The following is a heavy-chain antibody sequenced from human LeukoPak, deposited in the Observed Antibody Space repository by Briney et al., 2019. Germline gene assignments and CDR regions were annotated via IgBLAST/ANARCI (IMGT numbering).Heavy chain of an antibody. J-gene: IGHJ3*02. CDR3: ARGWGTVTTDADPTHPPDAFDI. CDR2: INHSGST. V-gene: IGHV4-34*01. CDR1: GGSFSGYY. D-gene: IGHD4-17*01. Sequence: PSETLSLTCAVYGGSFSGYYWNWIRQPPGKGLEWIGEINHSGSTNYNPSLKSRVTISVDTSKNQFSLKLSSVTTADTAVYYCARGWGTVTTDADPTHPPDAFDIWGQGIMVTVSS.